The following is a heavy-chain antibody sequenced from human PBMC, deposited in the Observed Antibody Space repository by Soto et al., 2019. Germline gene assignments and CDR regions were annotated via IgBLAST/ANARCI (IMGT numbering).Heavy chain of an antibody. V-gene: IGHV3-48*02. D-gene: IGHD6-19*01. CDR3: VRELDSSGWYNAFDV. CDR1: GFTFSSYS. CDR2: ISSSSSAT. J-gene: IGHJ3*01. Sequence: GGSLRLSCAASGFTFSSYSMNWVRQAPGKGLEWVSYISSSSSATYYADSVKGRFTISRDNAKNSLYLQMNSLRDEDTAVYYCVRELDSSGWYNAFDVWRQGTMGKVSS.